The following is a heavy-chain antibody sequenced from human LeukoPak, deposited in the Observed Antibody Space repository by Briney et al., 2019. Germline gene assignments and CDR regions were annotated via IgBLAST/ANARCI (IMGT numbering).Heavy chain of an antibody. CDR1: GFTVSSSY. CDR3: AKAPVTTCSGAYCYPFDY. CDR2: INSDGSST. V-gene: IGHV3-74*01. D-gene: IGHD2-21*01. Sequence: GGSLRLSCAASGFTVSSSYVSWVRQAPGKGLVWVSRINSDGSSTSYADSVKGRFTISRDNAKNTLYLQMNRLRAEDAAVYYCAKAPVTTCSGAYCYPFDYWGQGTLVTVSS. J-gene: IGHJ4*02.